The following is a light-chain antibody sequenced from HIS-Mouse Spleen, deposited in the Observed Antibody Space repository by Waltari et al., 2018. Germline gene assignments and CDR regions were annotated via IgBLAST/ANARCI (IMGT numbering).Light chain of an antibody. V-gene: IGLV2-18*02. CDR2: EVS. CDR1: SSDVGSYNR. J-gene: IGLJ1*01. Sequence: QSALTQPPSVSGSPGQSVTISCTGTSSDVGSYNRVSWYQQPPGTAPKLMIYEVSNRRSVGPAPFSGAKSGNTASLTISGLQAEDESDYYCSSYTSSSTVFGTGTKVTVL. CDR3: SSYTSSSTV.